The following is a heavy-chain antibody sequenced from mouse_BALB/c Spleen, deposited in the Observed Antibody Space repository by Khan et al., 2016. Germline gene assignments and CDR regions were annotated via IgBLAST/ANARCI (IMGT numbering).Heavy chain of an antibody. V-gene: IGHV3-2*02. CDR2: IIYSGST. CDR3: AGDDPNYAMDY. D-gene: IGHD2-13*01. CDR1: GYSITSDYA. J-gene: IGHJ4*01. Sequence: EVQLQESGPGLMKPSQSLSLTCTVTGYSITSDYAWNWIRQFPGNKLEWMGYIIYSGSTTYTPSLKSRISITRDTSKNQFFLQLNSVTIEDTATYYCAGDDPNYAMDYWGQGTSVTVSS.